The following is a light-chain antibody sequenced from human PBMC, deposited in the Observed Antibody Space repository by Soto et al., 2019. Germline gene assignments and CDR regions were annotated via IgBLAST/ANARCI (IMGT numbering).Light chain of an antibody. V-gene: IGKV3-11*01. CDR3: QQRSNWPRLT. J-gene: IGKJ4*01. CDR2: DAS. CDR1: QSVSRY. Sequence: EIVLTQSPATLPLSPGERASLSCRASQSVSRYLAWYQQKPGQAPRLLIYDASSRATGIPARFSGSGSGTDFTLTISSLEPEDFAIYYCQQRSNWPRLTFGGGTKVDIK.